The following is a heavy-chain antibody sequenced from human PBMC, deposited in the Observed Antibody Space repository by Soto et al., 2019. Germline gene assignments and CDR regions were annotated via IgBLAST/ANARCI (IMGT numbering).Heavy chain of an antibody. CDR3: ASNFDYDILTGYYQGWFDP. D-gene: IGHD3-9*01. CDR2: IYYSGST. J-gene: IGHJ5*02. V-gene: IGHV4-31*03. CDR1: GGSISSGGYY. Sequence: SETLSLTCTVSGGSISSGGYYWSWIRQHPGKGLEWIGYIYYSGSTYYNPSLKSRVTISVDTSKNQFSLKLSSVTAADTAVYYCASNFDYDILTGYYQGWFDPWGQGTLVTVSS.